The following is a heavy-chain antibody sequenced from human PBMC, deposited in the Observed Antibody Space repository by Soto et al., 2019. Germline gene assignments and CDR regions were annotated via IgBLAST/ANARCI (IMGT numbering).Heavy chain of an antibody. CDR3: ARGEGPTALDY. V-gene: IGHV4-30-2*01. Sequence: QLQLQESGSGLVKPSQTLSLTCAVSGGSISSGGYSWSWIRQPPGKGLEWIGYIYHSGSTYYNPSLKSRVTISVDRSTHQFALKLSSVTAADTAVYYCARGEGPTALDYWGQGTLVTVSS. CDR2: IYHSGST. J-gene: IGHJ4*02. D-gene: IGHD4-4*01. CDR1: GGSISSGGYS.